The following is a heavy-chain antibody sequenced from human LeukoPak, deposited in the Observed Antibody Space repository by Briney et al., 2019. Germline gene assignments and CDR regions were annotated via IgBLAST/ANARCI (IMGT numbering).Heavy chain of an antibody. D-gene: IGHD6-13*01. V-gene: IGHV4-39*01. CDR2: IYYSGST. CDR1: GGSISSSSYY. Sequence: SETLSLTCTVSGGSISSSSYYWGWIRQPPGKGLEWIGSIYYSGSTYYNPSLKSRVTISVDTSKNQFSLKLSSVTAADTAVYYCASPPPGVTAAGTGYFQHWGQGTLVTVSS. J-gene: IGHJ1*01. CDR3: ASPPPGVTAAGTGYFQH.